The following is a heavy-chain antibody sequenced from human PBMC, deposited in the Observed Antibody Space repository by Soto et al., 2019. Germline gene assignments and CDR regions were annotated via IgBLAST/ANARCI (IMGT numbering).Heavy chain of an antibody. CDR1: GYTFTSYG. V-gene: IGHV1-18*01. CDR3: ARSIVVVTALDY. Sequence: ASVKVSCKASGYTFTSYGISWVRQAPGQGLEWMGWISADNGNTKYSQKLQGRVTITRDTSASTAYMELSSLRSEDTAVYYCARSIVVVTALDYWGQGTLVTVSS. CDR2: ISADNGNT. J-gene: IGHJ4*02. D-gene: IGHD2-21*02.